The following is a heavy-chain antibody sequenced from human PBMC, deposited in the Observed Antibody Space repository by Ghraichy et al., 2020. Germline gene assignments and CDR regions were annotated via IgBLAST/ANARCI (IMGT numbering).Heavy chain of an antibody. Sequence: GGSLRLSCAASGFTFDDYAMHWVRQAPGKGLEWVSLISWDGGSTYYADSVKGRFTISRDNSKNSLYLQMNSLRAEDTALYYCAKDISSGEVVLVNDPAYFQHWGQGTLVTVSS. CDR1: GFTFDDYA. J-gene: IGHJ1*01. V-gene: IGHV3-43D*04. D-gene: IGHD2-15*01. CDR3: AKDISSGEVVLVNDPAYFQH. CDR2: ISWDGGST.